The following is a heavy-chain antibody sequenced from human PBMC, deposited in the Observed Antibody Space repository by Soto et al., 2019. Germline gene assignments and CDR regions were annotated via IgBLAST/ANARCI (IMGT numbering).Heavy chain of an antibody. J-gene: IGHJ3*02. CDR3: ARPMYYDILTDYPDAFDI. D-gene: IGHD3-9*01. Sequence: GESLKISCKGSGYSFTSYWIGWVRQMPGKGLEWMGIIYPGDSDTRYSPSFQGQVTISADKSISTAYLQWSSLKASDTAMYYCARPMYYDILTDYPDAFDIWGQGTMVTVSS. CDR1: GYSFTSYW. CDR2: IYPGDSDT. V-gene: IGHV5-51*01.